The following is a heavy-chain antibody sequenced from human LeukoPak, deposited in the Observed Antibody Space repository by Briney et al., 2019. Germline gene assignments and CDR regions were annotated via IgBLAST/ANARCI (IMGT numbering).Heavy chain of an antibody. CDR2: SNPNSGGT. CDR1: GYTFTGYY. CDR3: ARGGGNSYGLDY. V-gene: IGHV1-2*02. J-gene: IGHJ4*02. Sequence: GASVEVSCKASGYTFTGYYMQWVRQAPGQGLEGRGWSNPNSGGTNYAQKFHGRVTMTRDTSTSTAYMELSRLRSDDTAVYYCARGGGNSYGLDYWGQGTLVTVSS. D-gene: IGHD5-18*01.